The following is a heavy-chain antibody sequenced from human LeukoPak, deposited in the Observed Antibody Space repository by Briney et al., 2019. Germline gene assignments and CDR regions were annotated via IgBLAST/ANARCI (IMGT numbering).Heavy chain of an antibody. D-gene: IGHD1-26*01. CDR1: GFTFSSCA. V-gene: IGHV3-23*01. CDR3: AKDNIVGAIASMIPTFDY. Sequence: GGSLRLSCAASGFTFSSCAMSWVRQAPGKGLEWVSAISGSGGSTYYADSVKGRFTISRDNSKNTLYLQMNSLRAEDTAVYYCAKDNIVGAIASMIPTFDYWGQGTLVTVSS. CDR2: ISGSGGST. J-gene: IGHJ4*02.